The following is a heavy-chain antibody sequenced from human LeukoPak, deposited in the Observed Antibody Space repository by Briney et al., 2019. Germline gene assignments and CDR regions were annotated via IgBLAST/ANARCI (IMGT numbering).Heavy chain of an antibody. J-gene: IGHJ4*02. CDR2: LRYDGSNL. CDR1: GFTFSNYG. V-gene: IGHV3-30*02. CDR3: ARGGSGSYSAFDH. D-gene: IGHD3-10*01. Sequence: GGSLRLSCAASGFTFSNYGMHWVRQAPGKGLEWVAFLRYDGSNLFYADSVKGRFTISRDNAKNSLCLQMNSLRAEDTAVYYCARGGSGSYSAFDHWGQGTLVTVSS.